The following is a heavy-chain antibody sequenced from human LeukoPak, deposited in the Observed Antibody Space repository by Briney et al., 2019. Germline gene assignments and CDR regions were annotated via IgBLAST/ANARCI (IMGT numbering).Heavy chain of an antibody. J-gene: IGHJ6*02. V-gene: IGHV3-30*18. D-gene: IGHD6-19*01. CDR2: ISYDGTDK. Sequence: GGSLRLSCAASGFTFSVYGMYWVRQPPGKGLEWEALISYDGTDKYHVDSVKGRFTISRDNSNNTLYLQMNSLRPDDTAVYYCAKAGYSSGWTRYYGMDVWGQGTTVAVSS. CDR1: GFTFSVYG. CDR3: AKAGYSSGWTRYYGMDV.